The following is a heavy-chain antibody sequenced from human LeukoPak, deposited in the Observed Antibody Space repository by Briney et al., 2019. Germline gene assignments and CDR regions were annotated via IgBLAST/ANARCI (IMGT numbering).Heavy chain of an antibody. D-gene: IGHD3-22*01. V-gene: IGHV3-7*03. J-gene: IGHJ4*02. CDR1: GFTFSNYW. CDR2: IKPDGSEI. CDR3: AKDPHRNYYDSSGYFDY. Sequence: GGSLRLSCAASGFTFSNYWMSWVRQAPGKGLEWVANIKPDGSEIYYVGSVKGRFTISGDNAKNSLYLQMNSLRAEDTAVYYCAKDPHRNYYDSSGYFDYWGQGTLVTVSS.